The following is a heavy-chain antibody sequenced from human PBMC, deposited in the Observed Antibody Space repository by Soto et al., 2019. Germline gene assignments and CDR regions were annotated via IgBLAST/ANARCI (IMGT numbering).Heavy chain of an antibody. J-gene: IGHJ4*02. CDR3: ARGPSWDIVLSAFDY. CDR2: IIPIFGTA. D-gene: IGHD2-8*02. Sequence: SVKVSCKASGGTFSSYAISWVRQAPGQGLEWMGGIIPIFGTANYAQKFQGRVTITADESTSTAYMELSSLRSEDTAVYYCARGPSWDIVLSAFDYWGQGTLVTVSS. V-gene: IGHV1-69*13. CDR1: GGTFSSYA.